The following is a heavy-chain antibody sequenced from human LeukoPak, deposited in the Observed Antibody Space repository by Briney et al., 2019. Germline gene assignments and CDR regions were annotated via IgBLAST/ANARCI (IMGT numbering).Heavy chain of an antibody. CDR2: ISTSTGDT. CDR1: GYSFILYG. V-gene: IGHV1-18*01. CDR3: ARDVSGWWHDRFDY. Sequence: ASVKVSCKTSGYSFILYGISWVRQAPGQGPEWMGWISTSTGDTKYTQKFQGRVTLTTDTSTSTAYMELSSLRSDDTAVYYCARDVSGWWHDRFDYWGQGTLVTVSS. D-gene: IGHD6-19*01. J-gene: IGHJ4*02.